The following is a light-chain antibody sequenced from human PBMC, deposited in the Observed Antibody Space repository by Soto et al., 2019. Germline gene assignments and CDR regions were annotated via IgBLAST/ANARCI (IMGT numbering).Light chain of an antibody. CDR2: EVS. Sequence: QSALTQPASVSGSPGQSITISCTGTSSDIGGYNYVSWYQQHPGKAPKLMIYEVSNRPSGVSNRFSGSKSANTASLTISGLQAEDEGDYYCGSYTTTSTYVFGTGTKLTVL. CDR3: GSYTTTSTYV. J-gene: IGLJ1*01. CDR1: SSDIGGYNY. V-gene: IGLV2-14*01.